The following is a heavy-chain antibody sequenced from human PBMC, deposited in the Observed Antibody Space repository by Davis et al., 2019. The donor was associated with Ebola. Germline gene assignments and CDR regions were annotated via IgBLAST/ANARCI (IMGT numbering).Heavy chain of an antibody. J-gene: IGHJ5*02. D-gene: IGHD1-14*01. V-gene: IGHV4-34*01. CDR3: ARVYTHNWFDP. CDR2: INHSGST. CDR1: GGSFSGYY. Sequence: MPGGSLRLSCAVYGGSFSGYYWSWIRQPPGKGLEWIGEINHSGSTNYNPSLKSRVTISVDTSKNQFSLKLSSVTAANTAVYYCARVYTHNWFDPWGQGTLVTASS.